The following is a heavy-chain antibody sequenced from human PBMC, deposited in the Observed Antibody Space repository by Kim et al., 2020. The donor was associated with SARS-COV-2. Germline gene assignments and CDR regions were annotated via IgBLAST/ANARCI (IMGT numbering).Heavy chain of an antibody. CDR1: GVSINSYY. Sequence: SETLSLTCTVSGVSINSYYWSWIRQPPGKGLEWIGSFSYSGSTRYNPSLRSRVTISVDSSKNQFSLRLTSVSAADTAMYYCARDLSIVGAINAFEMWGRG. V-gene: IGHV4-59*01. D-gene: IGHD1-26*01. CDR3: ARDLSIVGAINAFEM. CDR2: FSYSGST. J-gene: IGHJ3*02.